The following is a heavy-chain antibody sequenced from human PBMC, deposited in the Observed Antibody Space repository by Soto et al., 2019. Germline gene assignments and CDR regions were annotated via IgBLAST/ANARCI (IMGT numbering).Heavy chain of an antibody. CDR2: IIPIFGTA. CDR3: ASGGSGSYHYIRLYYGMDV. V-gene: IGHV1-69*06. Sequence: QVQLVQSGAEVKKPGSSVKVSCKASGGTFSSYAISWVRQAPGQGLEWMGGIIPIFGTADYAQKFQGRVTITADKSTRTVYMELSSLRSEDTAVYYCASGGSGSYHYIRLYYGMDVWGQGTTVTVSS. CDR1: GGTFSSYA. J-gene: IGHJ6*02. D-gene: IGHD3-10*01.